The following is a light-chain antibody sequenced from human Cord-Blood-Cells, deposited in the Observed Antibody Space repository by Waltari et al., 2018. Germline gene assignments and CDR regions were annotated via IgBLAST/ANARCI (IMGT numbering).Light chain of an antibody. Sequence: QSALTQPRSVSGSPGQSVTISCTGTSSDVGGYNYVSCYQQHPGKAPKLMIYDVSKRPSGLPDRFSGSKSGNTASLTISGLQAEDEADYYCCSYAGSYPYVFGTGTKVTVL. J-gene: IGLJ1*01. CDR1: SSDVGGYNY. V-gene: IGLV2-11*01. CDR2: DVS. CDR3: CSYAGSYPYV.